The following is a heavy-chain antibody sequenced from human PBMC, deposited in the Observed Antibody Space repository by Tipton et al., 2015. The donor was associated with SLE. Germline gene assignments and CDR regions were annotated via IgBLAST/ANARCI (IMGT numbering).Heavy chain of an antibody. CDR1: GFTVSSNY. Sequence: SLRLSCAASGFTVSSNYMGWVRQAPGKGLEWVSVIYSGGTTYYADSVKGRFTISRDNSKDTLYLQMNSLRAEDTAVYYCARERVLRFLEWLSEVAFDTWGQGTMVTVSS. CDR3: ARERVLRFLEWLSEVAFDT. J-gene: IGHJ3*02. CDR2: IYSGGTT. D-gene: IGHD3-3*01. V-gene: IGHV3-53*01.